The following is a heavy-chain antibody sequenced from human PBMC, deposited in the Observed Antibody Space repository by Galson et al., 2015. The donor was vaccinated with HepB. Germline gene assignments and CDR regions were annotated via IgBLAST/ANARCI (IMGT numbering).Heavy chain of an antibody. CDR3: ARLGTAAGFLDY. V-gene: IGHV1-18*01. Sequence: VKVSCKASGYSFTTYGISWVRQAPGQGLEWMGWISPYRGNTNYAQNFQGRVTMTTDTSTRTVYMEVRSLKFDGTAVYYCARLGTAAGFLDYWGQGTLVTVSS. CDR2: ISPYRGNT. CDR1: GYSFTTYG. D-gene: IGHD6-13*01. J-gene: IGHJ4*02.